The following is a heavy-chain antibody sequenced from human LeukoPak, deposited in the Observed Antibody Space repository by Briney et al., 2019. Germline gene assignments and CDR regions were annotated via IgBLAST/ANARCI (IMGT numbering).Heavy chain of an antibody. Sequence: SETLSLTCTVSGGSISSYYWSWIRQPPGKGLEWIGYIYYSGSTNYNPSLKSRVTISVDTSKNQFSLKLSSVTAADTAVYYCARGGPVVVTASKDHYDAFDIWGQGTMVTVSS. D-gene: IGHD2-21*02. CDR3: ARGGPVVVTASKDHYDAFDI. J-gene: IGHJ3*02. CDR2: IYYSGST. CDR1: GGSISSYY. V-gene: IGHV4-59*01.